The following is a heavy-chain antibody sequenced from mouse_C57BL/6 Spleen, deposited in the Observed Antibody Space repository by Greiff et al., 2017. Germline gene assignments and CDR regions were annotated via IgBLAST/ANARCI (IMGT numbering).Heavy chain of an antibody. CDR2: ISSGGSYT. V-gene: IGHV5-6*01. CDR1: GFTFSSYG. D-gene: IGHD2-1*01. CDR3: ARQGYYGNLYYFDY. Sequence: VQLKESGGDLVKPGGSLKLSCAASGFTFSSYGMSWVRQTPDKRLEWVATISSGGSYTYYPDSVKGRFTISRDNAKNTLYLQMSSLKSEDTAMYYCARQGYYGNLYYFDYWGQGTTLTVSS. J-gene: IGHJ2*01.